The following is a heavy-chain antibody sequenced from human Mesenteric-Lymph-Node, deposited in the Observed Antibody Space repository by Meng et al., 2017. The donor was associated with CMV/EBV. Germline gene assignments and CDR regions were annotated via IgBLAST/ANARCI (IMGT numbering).Heavy chain of an antibody. CDR2: IRYDGSDK. V-gene: IGHV3-30*02. J-gene: IGHJ4*02. CDR1: GFTFSSYG. CDR3: AKDSTVTAPFDY. D-gene: IGHD4-17*01. Sequence: GGSLRLSCAASGFTFSSYGMHWVRQAPGKGLEWVAFIRYDGSDKYYADSVKGRFTISRDTSKNTLYLQMNSLRADDTALYYCAKDSTVTAPFDYWGLGTLVTVSS.